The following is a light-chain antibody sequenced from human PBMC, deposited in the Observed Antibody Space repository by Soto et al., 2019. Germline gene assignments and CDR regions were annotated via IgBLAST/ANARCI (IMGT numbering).Light chain of an antibody. V-gene: IGKV1-33*01. Sequence: DIQMTQSPSSLSASVGDRVTITCQASQDINNYLNWYQQKPGKAPKLLIYDASNLKTGVPSRFSGSRSGTDFTLIISSLQPEDIATYYGQHYANVLFTVGPGTKVDI. CDR3: QHYANVLFT. CDR2: DAS. CDR1: QDINNY. J-gene: IGKJ3*01.